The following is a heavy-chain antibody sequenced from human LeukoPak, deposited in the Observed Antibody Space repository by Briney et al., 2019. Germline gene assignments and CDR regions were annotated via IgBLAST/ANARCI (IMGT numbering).Heavy chain of an antibody. D-gene: IGHD3-10*01. CDR3: ARHARGAFDI. J-gene: IGHJ3*02. V-gene: IGHV5-51*01. CDR2: IYPGDSDT. CDR1: GYTFVDYW. Sequence: GESLKISCRGSGYTFVDYWSGWVRQMPGKGLEWMGIIYPGDSDTRYSPSFQGQVTISADKSISTAYLQWSSLQASDTAIYYCARHARGAFDIWGQGTMVTVSS.